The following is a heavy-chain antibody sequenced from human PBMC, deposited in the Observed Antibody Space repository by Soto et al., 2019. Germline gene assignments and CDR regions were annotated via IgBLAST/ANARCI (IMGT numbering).Heavy chain of an antibody. CDR2: INPSGGST. CDR1: GYTFTSYY. V-gene: IGHV1-46*01. CDR3: ARNQLRGSDAFDI. D-gene: IGHD3-10*01. J-gene: IGHJ3*02. Sequence: SVKVSCKASGYTFTSYYMHWVRQAPGQGLEWMGIINPSGGSTSYAQKFQGRVTMTRDTSTSTVYMELSSLRSEDTAAYYCARNQLRGSDAFDIWGQGTMVTVSS.